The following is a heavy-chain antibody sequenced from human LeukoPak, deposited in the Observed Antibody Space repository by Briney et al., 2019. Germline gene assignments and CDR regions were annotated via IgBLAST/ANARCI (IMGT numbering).Heavy chain of an antibody. CDR1: GGSISSTY. J-gene: IGHJ5*02. CDR3: ASSSWYGNWFDP. V-gene: IGHV4-59*01. CDR2: IYYTGST. D-gene: IGHD6-13*01. Sequence: SETLSLTCTVSGGSISSTYWSWIRQPPGKGLEWIGYIYYTGSTNYNPSLKSRVTISVDTSKNQFSLELSSVTAAHTAVYYCASSSWYGNWFDPWGQGTLVTVSS.